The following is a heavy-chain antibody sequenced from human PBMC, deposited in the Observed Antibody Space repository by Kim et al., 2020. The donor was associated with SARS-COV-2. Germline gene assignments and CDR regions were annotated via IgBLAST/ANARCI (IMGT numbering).Heavy chain of an antibody. D-gene: IGHD2-21*02. CDR1: GYTFTSYY. CDR3: ARGERGYCGGDCYRPGWFDP. Sequence: ASVKVSCKASGYTFTSYYMHWVRQAPGQGLEWMGIINPSGGSTSYAQKFQGRVTMTRDTSTSTVYMELSSLRSEDTAGYYCARGERGYCGGDCYRPGWFDPWGQGTLVTVSS. V-gene: IGHV1-46*01. J-gene: IGHJ5*02. CDR2: INPSGGST.